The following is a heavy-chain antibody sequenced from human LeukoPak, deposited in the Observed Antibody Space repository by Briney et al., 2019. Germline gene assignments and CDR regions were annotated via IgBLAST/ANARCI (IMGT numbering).Heavy chain of an antibody. J-gene: IGHJ4*02. V-gene: IGHV3-21*01. D-gene: IGHD2-8*01. CDR2: ISSSSSYI. Sequence: PGGSLRLSCAASGFTFSTYSMNWVRQAPGKGLEWVSSISSSSSYIYNADSVKGRFTISRDNAKNSLYLQMNSLRAEDTAVYYCARDEPFCTNGVCHAPPPDHWGQGTLVTVSS. CDR1: GFTFSTYS. CDR3: ARDEPFCTNGVCHAPPPDH.